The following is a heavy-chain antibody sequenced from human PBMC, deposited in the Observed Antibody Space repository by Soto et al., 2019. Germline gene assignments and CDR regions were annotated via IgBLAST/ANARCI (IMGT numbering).Heavy chain of an antibody. CDR2: INHSGST. CDR1: GGSFSGYY. D-gene: IGHD2-2*02. J-gene: IGHJ5*02. V-gene: IGHV4-34*01. Sequence: XETLSLPCAVYGGSFSGYYWSWIRQPPGKGLEWIGEINHSGSTNYNPSLKSRVTISVDTSKNQFSLKLSSVTAADTAVYYCVRVRFNPLRLGYCSSNSCYRGWFDPWGQGTLVTVSS. CDR3: VRVRFNPLRLGYCSSNSCYRGWFDP.